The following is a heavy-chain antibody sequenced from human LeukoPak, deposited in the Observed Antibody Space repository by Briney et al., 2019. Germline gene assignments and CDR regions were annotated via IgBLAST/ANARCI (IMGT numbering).Heavy chain of an antibody. Sequence: SETLSLTCTVSGGSISSGSYYWSWIRQPAGKGLEWIGRIYTSGSTNYNPSLKSRVTISVDTSKNQFSLKLSSVTAADTAVCYCARDDSFYYGSGRPFDYWGQGTLVTVSS. CDR3: ARDDSFYYGSGRPFDY. V-gene: IGHV4-61*02. CDR1: GGSISSGSYY. D-gene: IGHD3-10*01. J-gene: IGHJ4*02. CDR2: IYTSGST.